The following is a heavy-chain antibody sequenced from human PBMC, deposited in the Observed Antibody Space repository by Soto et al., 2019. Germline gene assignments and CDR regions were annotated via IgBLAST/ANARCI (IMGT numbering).Heavy chain of an antibody. J-gene: IGHJ5*02. V-gene: IGHV4-59*01. CDR3: ARGGVAARKGRWFDP. CDR1: GGSISSYY. Sequence: QVQLQESGPGLVKPSETLSLTCTVSGGSISSYYWGWIRQPPGKGLEWIGYIHYSGSTNYNPSLRSRVTISVDTPKNQFSLKVNSMIAADTAIYYCARGGVAARKGRWFDPWGQGTLVIVSS. CDR2: IHYSGST. D-gene: IGHD6-25*01.